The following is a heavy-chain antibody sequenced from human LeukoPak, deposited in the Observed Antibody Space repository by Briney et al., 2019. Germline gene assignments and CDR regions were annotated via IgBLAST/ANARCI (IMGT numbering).Heavy chain of an antibody. CDR3: AKNALWGTTVIGYFFDY. Sequence: GGSLRLSCAASGFTFSSYGMHWVRQAPGKGLEWVALISYDGSNKYYADSVKGRFTISRDNSKNTLYLQVNSLRAEDTAVYYCAKNALWGTTVIGYFFDYWGQGTLVTASS. D-gene: IGHD4-11*01. J-gene: IGHJ4*02. V-gene: IGHV3-30*18. CDR2: ISYDGSNK. CDR1: GFTFSSYG.